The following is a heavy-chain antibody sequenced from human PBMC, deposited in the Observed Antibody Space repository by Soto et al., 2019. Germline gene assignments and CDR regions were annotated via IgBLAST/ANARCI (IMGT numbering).Heavy chain of an antibody. D-gene: IGHD6-13*01. V-gene: IGHV1-69*13. CDR2: IIPIFGTA. Sequence: VKVSCKASGGTFSSYAISWVRQAPGQGLEWMGGIIPIFGTANYAQKFQGRVTITADESTSTAYMELSSLRSEDTAVYYCARAPGHSSSWTADPWGQGTPVTVSS. CDR3: ARAPGHSSSWTADP. J-gene: IGHJ5*02. CDR1: GGTFSSYA.